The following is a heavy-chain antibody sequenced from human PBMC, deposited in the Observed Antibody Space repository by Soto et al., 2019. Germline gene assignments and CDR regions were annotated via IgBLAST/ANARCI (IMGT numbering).Heavy chain of an antibody. V-gene: IGHV4-39*01. Sequence: SETLSLTCTVSGGSISSSSYYWGWIRQPPGKGLEWIGSIYYSGSTYYNPSLKSRVTISVDTSKNQFSLKLSSVTAADTAVYYCARHGQSGDSGAFDIWGQGTMVT. D-gene: IGHD5-12*01. CDR3: ARHGQSGDSGAFDI. CDR2: IYYSGST. CDR1: GGSISSSSYY. J-gene: IGHJ3*02.